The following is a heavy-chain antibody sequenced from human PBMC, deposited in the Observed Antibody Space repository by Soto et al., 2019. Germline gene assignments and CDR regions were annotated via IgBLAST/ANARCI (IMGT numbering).Heavy chain of an antibody. V-gene: IGHV1-2*04. D-gene: IGHD3-3*01. Sequence: QVQLVQSGAEVKKPGASVKVSCKASGYTFTGYYMHWVRQAPGQGLEWMGWINPNSGGTNYAQKFQGWVTMTRDTSISTAYMEVSRLRSGDTAVYYCARAVVYDFWGGDAGYGRDACGQGTTVTVSS. CDR3: ARAVVYDFWGGDAGYGRDA. J-gene: IGHJ6*02. CDR1: GYTFTGYY. CDR2: INPNSGGT.